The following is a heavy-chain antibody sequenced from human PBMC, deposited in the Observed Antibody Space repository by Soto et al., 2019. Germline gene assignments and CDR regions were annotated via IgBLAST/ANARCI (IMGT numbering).Heavy chain of an antibody. V-gene: IGHV3-33*01. Sequence: QVQLVESGGGVVQPGRSLRLSCAASGFTFSSYGMHWVRQAPGKGLEWVAVIWYDGSNKYYADSVKGRFTISRDNSKNTRYLQMNSLRAEDTAVYYCARGGYSSSWSFDYWGQGTLVTVSS. D-gene: IGHD6-13*01. CDR2: IWYDGSNK. CDR1: GFTFSSYG. CDR3: ARGGYSSSWSFDY. J-gene: IGHJ4*02.